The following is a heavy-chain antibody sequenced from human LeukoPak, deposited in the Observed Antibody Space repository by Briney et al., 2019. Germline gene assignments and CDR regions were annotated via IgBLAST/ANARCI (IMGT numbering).Heavy chain of an antibody. D-gene: IGHD3-3*01. Sequence: ASVRVSCKASGGTFSSYAISWVRQAPGQGLEWMGGIIPIFGTANYAQKFQGRVTITTDESTSTAYMELSSLRSEDTAVYYCARSEDGFYRGWFDPWGQGTLVTVSS. CDR2: IIPIFGTA. CDR3: ARSEDGFYRGWFDP. J-gene: IGHJ5*02. CDR1: GGTFSSYA. V-gene: IGHV1-69*05.